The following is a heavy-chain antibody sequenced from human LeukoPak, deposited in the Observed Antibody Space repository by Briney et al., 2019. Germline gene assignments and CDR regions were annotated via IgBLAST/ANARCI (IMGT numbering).Heavy chain of an antibody. CDR3: ARGAMVTHFDY. Sequence: PGGSLRLSCAASGFTFSSYAMHWVRQAPGKGLEWVAVISYDGSNKYYADSVKGRFTISRDNSKNTLYLQMNSLRAEDTAVYYCARGAMVTHFDYWGQGTLVTVSS. CDR2: ISYDGSNK. CDR1: GFTFSSYA. D-gene: IGHD5-18*01. V-gene: IGHV3-30-3*01. J-gene: IGHJ4*02.